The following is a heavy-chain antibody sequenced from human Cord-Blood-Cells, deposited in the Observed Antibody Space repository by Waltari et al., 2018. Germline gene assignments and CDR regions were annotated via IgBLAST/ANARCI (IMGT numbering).Heavy chain of an antibody. CDR2: IIPIFCTA. V-gene: IGHV1-69*06. CDR1: GGPFSSYA. CDR3: AGRYSSSWYWFDP. J-gene: IGHJ5*02. Sequence: QVQLVQSGAEVKKPGSSVKVSCKASGGPFSSYASSWVRQAPGQGLEWMGGIIPIFCTANYAQKFQGRVTITADKSTSTAYMELSSLRSEDTAVYYCAGRYSSSWYWFDPWGQGTLVTVSS. D-gene: IGHD6-13*01.